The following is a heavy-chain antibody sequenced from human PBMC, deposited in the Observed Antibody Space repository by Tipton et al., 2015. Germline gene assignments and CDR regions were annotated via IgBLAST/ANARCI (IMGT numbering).Heavy chain of an antibody. J-gene: IGHJ5*02. CDR2: IYYTRNT. V-gene: IGHV4-39*07. CDR1: GGSISSGSYY. Sequence: TLSLTCTVSGGSISSGSYYWGWIRQPPGRGLEWIGSIYYTRNTYYNPSLKSRLTISVDTSKNQFSLKLSSVTAADTAVYYCARGGNNWFDPWGQGTLVTVSS. CDR3: ARGGNNWFDP. D-gene: IGHD2-15*01.